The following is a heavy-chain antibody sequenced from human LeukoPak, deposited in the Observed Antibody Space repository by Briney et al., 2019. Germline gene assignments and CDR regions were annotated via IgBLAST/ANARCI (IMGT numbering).Heavy chain of an antibody. CDR2: ISSSSSYI. CDR3: ASPGYYYGSGSYALDY. Sequence: GGSLRLSCAASGFTFSSYSMNWVRQAPGKGLEWVSSISSSSSYIYYADSVKGRFTISRDNAKNSLYLQMNSLRAEDTAVYYCASPGYYYGSGSYALDYWGQGTLVTVSS. V-gene: IGHV3-21*01. CDR1: GFTFSSYS. D-gene: IGHD3-10*01. J-gene: IGHJ4*02.